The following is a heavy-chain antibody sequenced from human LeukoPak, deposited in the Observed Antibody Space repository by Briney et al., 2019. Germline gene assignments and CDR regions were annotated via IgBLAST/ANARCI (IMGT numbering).Heavy chain of an antibody. Sequence: APVKVSCKASGYTFTSYDINWVRQATGQGLEWMGWMNPNSGNTGYAQKFQGRVTMTRNTSISTAYTELSSLRSEDTAVYYCARGGAYYDILTGYYTHYYYYGMDVWGQGTTVTVSS. D-gene: IGHD3-9*01. CDR1: GYTFTSYD. V-gene: IGHV1-8*01. CDR2: MNPNSGNT. J-gene: IGHJ6*02. CDR3: ARGGAYYDILTGYYTHYYYYGMDV.